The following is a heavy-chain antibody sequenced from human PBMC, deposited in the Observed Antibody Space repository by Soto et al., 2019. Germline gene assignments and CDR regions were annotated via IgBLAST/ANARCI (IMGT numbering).Heavy chain of an antibody. D-gene: IGHD3-22*01. CDR2: IYYSGST. V-gene: IGHV4-31*03. J-gene: IGHJ4*02. Sequence: SETLSLTCTVSGGSISSGGYYWSWIRQHPGKGLEWIGYIYYSGSTYYNPSLKSRVTISVDTSKNQFSLKLSSVTAADTAVYYCARXSSGGYYFDXWGQGTLVTVSS. CDR1: GGSISSGGYY. CDR3: ARXSSGGYYFDX.